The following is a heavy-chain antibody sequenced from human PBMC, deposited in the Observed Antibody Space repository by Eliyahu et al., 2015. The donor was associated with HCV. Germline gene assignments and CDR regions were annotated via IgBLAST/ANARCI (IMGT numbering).Heavy chain of an antibody. CDR3: ARDHHTDGYFDF. V-gene: IGHV3-74*01. D-gene: IGHD5-24*01. Sequence: VQPGGSLRLSCAASGFTFSHFWMHWVRLVPGKGLVWVSRIDRDGSGANYADSVKGRFTISRDNAKNTVYLQMDSLRAEDTAVYFCARDHHTDGYFDFWGQGTQVTVS. CDR1: GFTFSHFW. CDR2: IDRDGSGA. J-gene: IGHJ4*02.